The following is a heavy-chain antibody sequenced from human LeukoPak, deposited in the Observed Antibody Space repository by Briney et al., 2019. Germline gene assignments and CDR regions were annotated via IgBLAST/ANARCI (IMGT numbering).Heavy chain of an antibody. J-gene: IGHJ4*02. CDR3: ARSSPPAAPSHFDY. CDR1: GGSISSSSYY. D-gene: IGHD2-2*01. V-gene: IGHV4-39*07. CDR2: IYYSGST. Sequence: SETLSLTCTVSGGSISSSSYYWGWIRQPPGKGLEWIGSIYYSGSTYYNPSLKSRVTISVDTSKNQFSLKLSSVTAADTAVYYCARSSPPAAPSHFDYWGQGTLVTVSS.